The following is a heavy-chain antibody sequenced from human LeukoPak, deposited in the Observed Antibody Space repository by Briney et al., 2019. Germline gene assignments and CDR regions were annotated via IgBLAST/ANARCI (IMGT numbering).Heavy chain of an antibody. D-gene: IGHD4-23*01. CDR1: GGSISSSSYY. CDR2: FYYSGST. Sequence: SETLSLTCTVSGGSISSSSYYWGWIRQPPGKGLEWIGSFYYSGSTYYSSSLKGRVTISVDTSKNQFSLKLRSVTAADTAVYYCARLHATVATNPLYWYFDLWGRGTLVTVSS. J-gene: IGHJ2*01. CDR3: ARLHATVATNPLYWYFDL. V-gene: IGHV4-39*01.